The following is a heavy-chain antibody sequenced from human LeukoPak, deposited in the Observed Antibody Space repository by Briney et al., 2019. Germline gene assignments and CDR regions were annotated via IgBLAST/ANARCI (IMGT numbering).Heavy chain of an antibody. Sequence: PGRSLRLSCAASGFTFSSYSMNWVRQAPGKGLEWVSSISSSSSYIYYADSVKGRFTISRDNAKNSLYLQMNSLRAEDTAVYYCAREGSAMVDFDYWGQGTLVTVSS. V-gene: IGHV3-21*01. J-gene: IGHJ4*02. CDR3: AREGSAMVDFDY. CDR1: GFTFSSYS. CDR2: ISSSSSYI. D-gene: IGHD5-18*01.